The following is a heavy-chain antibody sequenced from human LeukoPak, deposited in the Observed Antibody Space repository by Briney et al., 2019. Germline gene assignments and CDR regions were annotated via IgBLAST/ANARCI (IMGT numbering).Heavy chain of an antibody. D-gene: IGHD3-22*01. Sequence: TNYAQYFQRRLTMTRDTSISTAYMELSRLRSDDTAVYYCARVSARDYYDSSGYPNAFDIWGQGTMVTVSS. J-gene: IGHJ3*02. CDR2: T. CDR3: ARVSARDYYDSSGYPNAFDI. V-gene: IGHV1-2*02.